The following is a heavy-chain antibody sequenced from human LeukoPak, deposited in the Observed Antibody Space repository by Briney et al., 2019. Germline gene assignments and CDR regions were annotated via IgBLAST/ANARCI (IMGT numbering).Heavy chain of an antibody. Sequence: NSSETLSLTWTVSGGSISRYYWSWIRQPAGKGLEWIGRIYPRGSTNDNPSLKTRVTMSVGTSKNQFSLKLTSVTAADTAVYYCARGRYCSADICSGGDAFDIWGQGTMVSVSS. CDR3: ARGRYCSADICSGGDAFDI. J-gene: IGHJ3*02. V-gene: IGHV4-4*07. CDR2: IYPRGST. CDR1: GGSISRYY. D-gene: IGHD2-15*01.